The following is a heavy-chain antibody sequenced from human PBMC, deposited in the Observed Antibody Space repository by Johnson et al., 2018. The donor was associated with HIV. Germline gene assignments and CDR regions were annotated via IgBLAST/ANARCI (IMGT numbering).Heavy chain of an antibody. D-gene: IGHD6-13*01. J-gene: IGHJ3*02. Sequence: QVQLVESGGGVVQPGRSLRLSCEASGFTFSSYAVHWVRQAPGKGLEWVALISYGGKNKYYADSVKGRFTISRDNSKNALYLQMHSLTAEDTALYYCEREQSSSWPGDAFDIWGQGTLVTVSS. V-gene: IGHV3-30*14. CDR3: EREQSSSWPGDAFDI. CDR1: GFTFSSYA. CDR2: ISYGGKNK.